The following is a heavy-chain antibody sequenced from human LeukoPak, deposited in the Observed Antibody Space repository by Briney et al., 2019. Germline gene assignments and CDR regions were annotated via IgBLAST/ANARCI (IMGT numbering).Heavy chain of an antibody. CDR3: ARDQNSGWVDY. CDR2: INPNSGDT. J-gene: IGHJ4*02. V-gene: IGHV1-2*02. D-gene: IGHD6-19*01. CDR1: GYTFTGYY. Sequence: ASVKVSCKASGYTFTGYYMHWVRQAPGQGLEWMGWINPNSGDTNYAQKLQGRVTMTTDTSTSTAYMELRSLRSDDTAVYYCARDQNSGWVDYWGQGTLVTVSS.